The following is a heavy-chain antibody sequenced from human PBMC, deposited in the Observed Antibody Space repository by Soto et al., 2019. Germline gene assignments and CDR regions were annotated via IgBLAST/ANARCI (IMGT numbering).Heavy chain of an antibody. Sequence: EVQLVESGGGLVKPGGSLRLSCEASGFTFSSYTINWVRRAPGKGLEWVSSISSRSTNIHYADSVKGRFTISRDNAKRSLYLQMNSLRAEDAAGYYGARGPLYYFDYWGQGTLVTVSS. J-gene: IGHJ4*02. V-gene: IGHV3-21*01. CDR3: ARGPLYYFDY. CDR2: ISSRSTNI. CDR1: GFTFSSYT.